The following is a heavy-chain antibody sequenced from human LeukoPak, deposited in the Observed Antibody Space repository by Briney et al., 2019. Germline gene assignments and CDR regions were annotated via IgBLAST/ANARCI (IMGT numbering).Heavy chain of an antibody. D-gene: IGHD3-9*01. CDR1: GGSFSGYY. Sequence: SETLSLTCAVYGGSFSGYYWSWIRQRPGKGREWRGEIYYSGSTNYNPSLKSRVTISVDTSKNQSSLKLSSVTAAETAVYYCARAENYDILSASAFDIWGQGTMVTVSS. CDR2: IYYSGST. CDR3: ARAENYDILSASAFDI. V-gene: IGHV4-34*09. J-gene: IGHJ3*02.